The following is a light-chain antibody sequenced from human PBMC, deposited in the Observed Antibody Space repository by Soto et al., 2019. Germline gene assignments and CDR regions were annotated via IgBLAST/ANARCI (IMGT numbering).Light chain of an antibody. CDR2: KVS. V-gene: IGKV2-30*01. CDR3: MHTTHWPYT. Sequence: DVVMTQSPLSLPVTLGQPASISCRSSQSLVNSDGNTYLSWFHQRPCQSPRRLIYKVSNRDSGVPDRFSGSYSGTDFTLKVSRVEAEDVGVYHCMHTTHWPYTFGQGTKLEIK. J-gene: IGKJ2*01. CDR1: QSLVNSDGNTY.